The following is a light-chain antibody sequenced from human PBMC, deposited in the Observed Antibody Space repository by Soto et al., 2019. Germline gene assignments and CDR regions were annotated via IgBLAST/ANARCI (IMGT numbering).Light chain of an antibody. CDR1: ESVSSIY. CDR2: GAS. CDR3: QQSLNPKT. V-gene: IGKV3-20*01. J-gene: IGKJ1*01. Sequence: ENVLTQSPGTLSLSPGERATISCRASESVSSIYVAWHQQKPGQAPTLLIYGASTRATGISDRFSGSGSATDFTITIDRLEPEDFAVYYCQQSLNPKTFGQGTKVDIK.